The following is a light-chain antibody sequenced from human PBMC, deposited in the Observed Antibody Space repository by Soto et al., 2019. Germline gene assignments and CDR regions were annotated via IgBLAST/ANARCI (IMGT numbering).Light chain of an antibody. CDR1: QSVASY. Sequence: EIVLTQSPATLSLSPGERATLSCRASQSVASYLAWYQQRPGQAPRLLIYDVSNRAIGIPARFSGSGSGTDFTLTISSLEPEDFAVYYCQQRSSWPLTFGGGTKVEIK. J-gene: IGKJ4*01. V-gene: IGKV3-11*01. CDR3: QQRSSWPLT. CDR2: DVS.